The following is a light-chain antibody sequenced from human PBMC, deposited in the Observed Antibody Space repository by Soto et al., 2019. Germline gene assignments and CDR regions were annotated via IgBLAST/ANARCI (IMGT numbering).Light chain of an antibody. CDR1: SGSIASNY. Sequence: NFMLTQPHSVSESPGKTVTISCTRSSGSIASNYVQWYQQRPGSAPNTVIYEDNQRPSGVPDRFSGSIDSSSNSASLTISGLKTEDEADCYCQSYDSSNLHVVFGGGTKLTVL. CDR2: EDN. V-gene: IGLV6-57*04. CDR3: QSYDSSNLHVV. J-gene: IGLJ2*01.